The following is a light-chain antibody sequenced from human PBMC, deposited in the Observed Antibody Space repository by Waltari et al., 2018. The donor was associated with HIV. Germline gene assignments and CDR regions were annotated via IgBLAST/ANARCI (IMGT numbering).Light chain of an antibody. CDR2: RNN. Sequence: QSVVTQPPSASGTPGQRVTISCSGSSSNIGSNPVHWYQQLPGTAPKLLSTRNNQRPSGVPYRCSGSKSGTSASLAISGLQSEDEAGYYCAAWDDSLNGNVFGTGTKVTVL. J-gene: IGLJ1*01. CDR3: AAWDDSLNGNV. CDR1: SSNIGSNP. V-gene: IGLV1-44*01.